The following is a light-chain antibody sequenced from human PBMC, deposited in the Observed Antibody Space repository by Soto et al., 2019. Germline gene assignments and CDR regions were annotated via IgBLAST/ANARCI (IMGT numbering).Light chain of an antibody. CDR2: DVS. J-gene: IGLJ3*02. V-gene: IGLV2-14*03. Sequence: QSVLTQPASVSGSPGQSITISCTGTSSDVGAYNYVSWYQQDPGKAPKLMIYDVSNRPSGVSNRFSGSKSGNTASLTSSGLQAEDEADYYCSSYTTSTTVVFGGGTKLTVL. CDR3: SSYTTSTTVV. CDR1: SSDVGAYNY.